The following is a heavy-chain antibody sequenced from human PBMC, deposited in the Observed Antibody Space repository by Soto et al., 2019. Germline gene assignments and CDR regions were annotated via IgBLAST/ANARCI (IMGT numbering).Heavy chain of an antibody. CDR1: GYTFTNYW. V-gene: IGHV5-51*03. CDR3: ARLSRGRTSPAYYFAY. CDR2: IYPGDSDT. Sequence: PGESLKISCKGSGYTFTNYWIAWVRPMSGKGLEWMGSIYPGDSDTRYSPSFRGQVTISADKSISTAYLQWSSLKASDSAMFYCARLSRGRTSPAYYFAYWGQGALVPVSS. J-gene: IGHJ4*02.